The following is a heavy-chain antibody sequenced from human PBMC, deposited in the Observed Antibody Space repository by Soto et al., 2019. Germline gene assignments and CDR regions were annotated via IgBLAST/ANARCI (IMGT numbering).Heavy chain of an antibody. D-gene: IGHD6-19*01. J-gene: IGHJ4*02. Sequence: EVQLLESGGGLVKPGGSVRLSCAASGFTFTSDSMTWVRQAPGKGLEWVSSISSHGRDIFYADSVKGRFTISRDNAKDSLHLQMTSLTGDDSAVYYCARGAALAGKLDLWGQGTLVTVSS. V-gene: IGHV3-21*06. CDR1: GFTFTSDS. CDR2: ISSHGRDI. CDR3: ARGAALAGKLDL.